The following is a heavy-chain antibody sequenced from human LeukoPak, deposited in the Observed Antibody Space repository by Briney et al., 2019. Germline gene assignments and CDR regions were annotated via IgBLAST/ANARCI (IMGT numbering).Heavy chain of an antibody. D-gene: IGHD5-24*01. CDR3: ARDGAGIESWVELDP. CDR2: IWADGIT. V-gene: IGHV3-66*02. Sequence: GGSLRLSCAASGFSVSNHYMAWVRQAPGRRLEWVSFIWADGITFYTDSVRGRFTVSRDQFKNTLYLQMSSLRPDDTALYYCARDGAGIESWVELDPWGQGTQVTVSA. J-gene: IGHJ5*02. CDR1: GFSVSNHY.